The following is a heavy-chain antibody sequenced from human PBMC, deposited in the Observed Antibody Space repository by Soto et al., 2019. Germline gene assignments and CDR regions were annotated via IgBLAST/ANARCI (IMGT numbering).Heavy chain of an antibody. CDR1: GDSISSTDYY. CDR2: IYYSGSS. J-gene: IGHJ6*02. CDR3: ARVRSTETYGREYGMDG. V-gene: IGHV4-31*03. D-gene: IGHD2-15*01. Sequence: QVQLQESGPGLVKPSQTLSLTCTVSGDSISSTDYYWSWVSQHPGKGLEWLGYIYYSGSSYYNPSLKSRVTISVDTSTNQFALSLNSVTAAATAVYYCARVRSTETYGREYGMDGWGQGPTVTVSS.